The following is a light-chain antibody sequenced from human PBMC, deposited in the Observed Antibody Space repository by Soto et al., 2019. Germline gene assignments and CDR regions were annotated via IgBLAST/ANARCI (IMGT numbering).Light chain of an antibody. CDR1: QNINNY. Sequence: DIQMAQSACALAASVGDRVTIICQASQNINNYLNWYQQKPGRAPKLLIYDASNLEAGVPSRFRGSGSGTDFTFTISRLQPEDIATYYCQQYENLPTFGQGTRLEIK. CDR3: QQYENLPT. V-gene: IGKV1-33*01. J-gene: IGKJ5*01. CDR2: DAS.